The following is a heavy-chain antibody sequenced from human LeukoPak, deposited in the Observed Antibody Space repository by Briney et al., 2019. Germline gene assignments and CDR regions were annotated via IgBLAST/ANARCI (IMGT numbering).Heavy chain of an antibody. CDR3: ARGIWFGELLAFDI. CDR1: GGSISSGGYY. V-gene: IGHV4-31*03. J-gene: IGHJ3*02. CDR2: IYYSGST. Sequence: SETLSLTCTVSGGSISSGGYYWSWIRQHPGKGLEWIGYIYYSGSTYYNPSLKSRVTISVDTSKNQFSLKLSSVTAADTAVYYCARGIWFGELLAFDIWGQGTMVTVSS. D-gene: IGHD3-10*01.